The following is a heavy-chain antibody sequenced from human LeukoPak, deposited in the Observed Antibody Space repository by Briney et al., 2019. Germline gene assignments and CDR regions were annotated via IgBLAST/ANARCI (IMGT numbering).Heavy chain of an antibody. Sequence: GGSLRVSWAASGFTGSSKYMSWVRQAPGKVLEWVSFIDRCGCTYSPDAVMCRFTISRDDSKNTLYLQMNSLRDEDTAVYYCARDLGEMATNEQTRSDYWGQGTLVTVSS. CDR3: ARDLGEMATNEQTRSDY. CDR1: GFTGSSKY. CDR2: IDRCGCT. J-gene: IGHJ4*02. D-gene: IGHD5-24*01. V-gene: IGHV3-66*01.